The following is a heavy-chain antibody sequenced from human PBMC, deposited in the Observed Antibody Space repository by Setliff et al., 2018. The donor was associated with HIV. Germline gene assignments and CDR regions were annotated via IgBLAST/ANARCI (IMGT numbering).Heavy chain of an antibody. CDR3: VRDRELRTTRSLDF. CDR1: GYIFLNYD. D-gene: IGHD1-1*01. V-gene: IGHV1-18*04. J-gene: IGHJ4*02. Sequence: GASVKVSCKASGYIFLNYDITWVRQAPGQGLEWMGWISPDNGNTNYAQKIEGRVILTTDKSTNTVEMELRSLRSDDTAVYYCVRDRELRTTRSLDFWGPGTPVTVSS. CDR2: ISPDNGNT.